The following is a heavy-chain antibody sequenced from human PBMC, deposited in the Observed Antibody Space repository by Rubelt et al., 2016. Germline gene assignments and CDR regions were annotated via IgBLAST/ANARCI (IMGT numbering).Heavy chain of an antibody. J-gene: IGHJ6*03. CDR2: INHRGST. Sequence: QVQLQQWGAGLLKPSETLSLTCAVYGGSFSGYYWNWIRQPPGKGLEWIGEINHRGSTNYNPSLQSRVTISVDTSKNQLSLKLSSVTAADTAVYYCARSVNYYYYYMDGWGKGTTVTVSS. CDR3: ARSVNYYYYYMDG. CDR1: GGSFSGYY. V-gene: IGHV4-34*02.